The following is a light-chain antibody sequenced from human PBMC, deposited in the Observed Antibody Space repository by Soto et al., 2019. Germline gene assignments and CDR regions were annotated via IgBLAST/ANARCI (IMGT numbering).Light chain of an antibody. V-gene: IGKV1-9*01. CDR3: QHLYSYPLS. Sequence: DIQLTQSPSFLSASVGDRVTITCRASQGISSYLAWYQQKPGKAPKLLIYAASTLQSGVPSRFSGSGSGTEFTLTISSLQPEDFATYDCQHLYSYPLSFGGGTKVEIK. CDR1: QGISSY. CDR2: AAS. J-gene: IGKJ4*01.